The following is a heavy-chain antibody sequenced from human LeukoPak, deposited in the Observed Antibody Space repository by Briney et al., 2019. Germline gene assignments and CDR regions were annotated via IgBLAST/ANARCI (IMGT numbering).Heavy chain of an antibody. CDR2: MSYDGGNK. CDR3: VRTDCTGGSCYPNFDY. J-gene: IGHJ4*02. CDR1: GFTFSNYA. V-gene: IGHV3-30*01. D-gene: IGHD2-15*01. Sequence: GGSLRLSCAASGFTFSNYAMRWVRQARGKGVEWVAVMSYDGGNKYYADSVKGRFTISRDNSKNPLYLQMNSLSPEDTAVYYCVRTDCTGGSCYPNFDYWGQGTLVTVSS.